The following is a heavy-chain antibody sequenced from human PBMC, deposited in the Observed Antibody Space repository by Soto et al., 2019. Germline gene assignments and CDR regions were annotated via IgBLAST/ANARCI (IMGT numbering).Heavy chain of an antibody. CDR3: AKVGRIAAAGTWFAP. CDR2: IHYSGST. V-gene: IGHV4-59*01. CDR1: AGSISGDY. Sequence: NPSETLSLTCTASAGSISGDYWSWIRQPPGKELELIAYIHYSGSTYYNPSLKSRVPISIDTSNNKFSLKLSSVNAADTAVYYCAKVGRIAAAGTWFAPGGHGTLVTVSS. J-gene: IGHJ5*02. D-gene: IGHD6-13*01.